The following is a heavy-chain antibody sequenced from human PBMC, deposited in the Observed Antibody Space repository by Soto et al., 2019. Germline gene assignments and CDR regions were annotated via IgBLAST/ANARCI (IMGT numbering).Heavy chain of an antibody. CDR1: GYTFTRYG. CDR2: INTYNGNT. CDR3: AMVDVYVTPSPQDV. J-gene: IGHJ6*02. D-gene: IGHD3-16*01. Sequence: QVQLVQSGAEVKNPGASVKVSCKASGYTFTRYGIAWARQAPGQGLEWMGWINTYNGNTNYAQNVQGRVTLTTDTXXSTAYMELRSLRSNDTAIYYCAMVDVYVTPSPQDVWGQGTTVIVSS. V-gene: IGHV1-18*01.